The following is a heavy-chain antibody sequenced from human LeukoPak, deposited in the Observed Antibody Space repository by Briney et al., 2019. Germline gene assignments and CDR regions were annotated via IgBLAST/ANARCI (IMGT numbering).Heavy chain of an antibody. CDR2: ISGSDGST. V-gene: IGHV3-23*01. CDR1: GFTFSSYA. Sequence: GGSLRLSCAASGFTFSSYAMSWARQAPGKGLEWVSAISGSDGSTYYADSVTGRFAISRDNSKNTLYLQMKSLRAEDTAVYYCAKSRSGTTSCYNYWGQGTLVTVSS. J-gene: IGHJ4*02. D-gene: IGHD2-2*02. CDR3: AKSRSGTTSCYNY.